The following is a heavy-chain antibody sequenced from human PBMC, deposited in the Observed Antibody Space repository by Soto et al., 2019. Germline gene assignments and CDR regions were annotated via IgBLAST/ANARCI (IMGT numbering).Heavy chain of an antibody. CDR3: ARAPYYIWTGSYHSPFDY. CDR1: GGTFSSYA. CDR2: IIPIFGTA. J-gene: IGHJ4*02. D-gene: IGHD3-9*01. Sequence: SSVKVSCKASGGTFSSYAISWVRQAPGQGLEWMGGIIPIFGTANYAQKFQGRVTITADESTSTAYMELSSLRSEDTAVYYCARAPYYIWTGSYHSPFDYWGQGTLVTVSS. V-gene: IGHV1-69*13.